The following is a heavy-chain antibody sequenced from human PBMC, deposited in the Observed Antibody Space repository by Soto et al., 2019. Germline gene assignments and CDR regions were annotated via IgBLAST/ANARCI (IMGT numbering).Heavy chain of an antibody. J-gene: IGHJ6*03. CDR2: ISSSSTI. D-gene: IGHD3-10*01. CDR1: GFTFSSYS. CDR3: ARADPGLWFGDSDDYMDV. Sequence: GGSLRLSCAASGFTFSSYSMNWVRQAPGKGLEWVSYISSSSTIYYADSVKGRFTISRDNAKNSLYLQMNSLRAEDTAVYYCARADPGLWFGDSDDYMDVWGKGTTVTVSS. V-gene: IGHV3-48*01.